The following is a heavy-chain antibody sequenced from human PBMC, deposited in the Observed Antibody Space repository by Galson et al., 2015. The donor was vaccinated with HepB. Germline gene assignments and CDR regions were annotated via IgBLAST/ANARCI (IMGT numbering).Heavy chain of an antibody. D-gene: IGHD2-2*02. V-gene: IGHV1-18*01. CDR3: ARAGLVVVPAAIPGYYYYMDV. J-gene: IGHJ6*03. CDR2: ISAYNGNT. Sequence: CKASGYTFTSYGISWVRQAPGQGLEWMGWISAYNGNTNYAQKLQGRVTMTTDTSTSTAYMELRSLRSDDTAVYYCARAGLVVVPAAIPGYYYYMDVWGKGTTVTVSS. CDR1: GYTFTSYG.